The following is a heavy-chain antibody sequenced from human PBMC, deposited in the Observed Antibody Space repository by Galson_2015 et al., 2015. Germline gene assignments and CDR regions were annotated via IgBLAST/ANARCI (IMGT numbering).Heavy chain of an antibody. Sequence: SLRLSCAASGFTVSSTFMSWVRQAPGKGPEWVSIIYSGSSTYYADSVKGRFTISRDNSKNTLFLQMNSLRADDTAVYYCARTGRHYGMDVWGQGTTVTVSS. V-gene: IGHV3-53*01. CDR3: ARTGRHYGMDV. CDR2: IYSGSST. D-gene: IGHD3-10*01. J-gene: IGHJ6*02. CDR1: GFTVSSTF.